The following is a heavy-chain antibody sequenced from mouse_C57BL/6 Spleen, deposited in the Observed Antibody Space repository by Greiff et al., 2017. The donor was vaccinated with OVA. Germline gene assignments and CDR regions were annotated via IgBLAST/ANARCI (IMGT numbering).Heavy chain of an antibody. J-gene: IGHJ2*01. Sequence: QVQLQQSGAELVKPGASVKLSCKASGYTFTEYTIHWVKQRSGQGLEWIGWFYPGSGSIKYNEKFKDKATLTADKSSSTVYMELSRLTSEDSAVYLCARNEEGDDYYGSSYFDYWGQGTTLTVSS. CDR2: FYPGSGSI. V-gene: IGHV1-62-2*01. CDR1: GYTFTEYT. CDR3: ARNEEGDDYYGSSYFDY. D-gene: IGHD1-1*01.